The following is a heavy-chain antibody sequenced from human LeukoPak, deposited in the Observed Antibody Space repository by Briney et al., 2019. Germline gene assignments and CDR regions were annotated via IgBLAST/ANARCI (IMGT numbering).Heavy chain of an antibody. CDR3: ARVIPNNWFDP. Sequence: SETLSLTCTVSGGSISSGDYYWSWIRQPPGKGLEWIGYIYYSGSTYYNPSLKSRVTISVDTSKNQFSLKLSSVTAADTAVYYCARVIPNNWFDPWGQGTLVTVSS. J-gene: IGHJ5*02. V-gene: IGHV4-30-4*01. CDR2: IYYSGST. CDR1: GGSISSGDYY.